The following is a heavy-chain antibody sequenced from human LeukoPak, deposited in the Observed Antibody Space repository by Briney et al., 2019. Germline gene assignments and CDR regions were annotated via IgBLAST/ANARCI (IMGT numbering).Heavy chain of an antibody. CDR2: IYPGDSDT. CDR3: ARRGGAGIAAAGIDP. V-gene: IGHV5-51*01. D-gene: IGHD6-13*01. CDR1: GYSFTSYW. J-gene: IGHJ5*02. Sequence: LGESLKISCKGSGYSFTSYWIGWVRQMPGKGLEWMGIIYPGDSDTRYSPSFQGQVTISADKSISTAYLQWSSLKASDTAMYYCARRGGAGIAAAGIDPWGQGTLVTVSS.